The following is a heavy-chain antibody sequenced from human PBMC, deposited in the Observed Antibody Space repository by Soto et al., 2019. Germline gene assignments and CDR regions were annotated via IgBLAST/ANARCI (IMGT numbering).Heavy chain of an antibody. D-gene: IGHD3-10*01. CDR1: GGSISSYY. Sequence: SETLSLTCTVSGGSISSYYWSWIRQPPGKGLEWIGYIYYSGSTNYNPSLKSRVTISVDTSKNQFSLKLSSVTAADTALYYCARRRRFTKVYYGMDVWGQGTTVTVSS. CDR3: ARRRRFTKVYYGMDV. CDR2: IYYSGST. V-gene: IGHV4-59*08. J-gene: IGHJ6*02.